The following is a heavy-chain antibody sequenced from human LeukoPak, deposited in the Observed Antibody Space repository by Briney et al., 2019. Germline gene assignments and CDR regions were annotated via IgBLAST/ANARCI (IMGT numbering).Heavy chain of an antibody. Sequence: GGSLRLSCAASGVTFSSYAMSWVRQAPGKGLEWVSAISGSGGSTYYADSVKGRFTISRDNSKNTLYLQMNSLRAEDTAVYYCAKDHNPGIAAAGPSFDYWGQGTLVTVSS. V-gene: IGHV3-23*01. J-gene: IGHJ4*02. CDR3: AKDHNPGIAAAGPSFDY. CDR2: ISGSGGST. CDR1: GVTFSSYA. D-gene: IGHD6-13*01.